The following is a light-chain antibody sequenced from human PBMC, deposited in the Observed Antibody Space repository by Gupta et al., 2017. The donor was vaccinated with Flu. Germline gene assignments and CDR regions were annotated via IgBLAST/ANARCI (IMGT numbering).Light chain of an antibody. CDR1: RNNTGNIG. J-gene: IGLJ2*01. CDR2: RND. Sequence: TCTTNRNNTGNIGASYLRHPQTHPAEDPHRRNDNQNIRSSGISERFSASKSGNTASLTITGLQAEDEADYYCSASDSSHNVLVFGGGTKLTVL. CDR3: SASDSSHNVLV. V-gene: IGLV10-54*04.